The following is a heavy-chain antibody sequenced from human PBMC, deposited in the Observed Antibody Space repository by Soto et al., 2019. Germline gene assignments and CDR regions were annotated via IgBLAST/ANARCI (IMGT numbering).Heavy chain of an antibody. D-gene: IGHD3-10*01. V-gene: IGHV4-34*01. CDR2: INHSGST. CDR3: AREINGSGSYYFNY. CDR1: GGSFGGYY. J-gene: IGHJ4*02. Sequence: KQSQTLSLTCAVYGGSFGGYYWSWIRQPPGKGLEWIGEINHSGSTNYNPSLKSRVTISVDTSKNQFSLKLSSVTAADTAVYYCAREINGSGSYYFNYWGQGTLVTVSS.